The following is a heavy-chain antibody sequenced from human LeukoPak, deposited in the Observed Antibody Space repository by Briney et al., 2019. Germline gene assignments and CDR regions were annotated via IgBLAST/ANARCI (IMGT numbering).Heavy chain of an antibody. J-gene: IGHJ4*02. Sequence: GGSLRLSCAASGFIFRNYAMSWVRQAPGKGLEWVSAITGSGDTTYYADSVKGRFTISRDNSKNTLYVEMNTLRAEDTAVYYCAKWGDYDILAGYYVSDFWGQGTLVTVSS. V-gene: IGHV3-23*01. D-gene: IGHD3-9*01. CDR2: ITGSGDTT. CDR1: GFIFRNYA. CDR3: AKWGDYDILAGYYVSDF.